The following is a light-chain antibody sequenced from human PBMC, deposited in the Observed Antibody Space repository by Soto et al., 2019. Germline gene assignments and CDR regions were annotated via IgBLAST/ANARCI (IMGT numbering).Light chain of an antibody. CDR2: WAS. Sequence: DIVMTQSPDSLAVSLGERATINCKSSQSVLYSSNNKNYLAWYQQKPGQPPKLLIYWASTRESGVPDRFSGSGSGTDFPLTISSLQAEDVAVYYCQQYYSTPRTFGQGTKVEIQ. CDR3: QQYYSTPRT. CDR1: QSVLYSSNNKNY. V-gene: IGKV4-1*01. J-gene: IGKJ1*01.